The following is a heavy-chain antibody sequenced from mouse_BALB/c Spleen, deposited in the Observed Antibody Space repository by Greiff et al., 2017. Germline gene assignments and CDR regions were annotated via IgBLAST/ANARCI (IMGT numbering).Heavy chain of an antibody. V-gene: IGHV5-6-3*01. CDR2: INSNGGST. J-gene: IGHJ4*01. CDR1: GFTFSSYG. Sequence: EVKLMESGGGLVQPGGSLKLSCAASGFTFSSYGMSWVRQTPDKRLELVATINSNGGSTYYPDSVKGRFTISRDNAKNTLYLQMSSLKSEDTAMYYCARDRYAMDYWGQGTSVTVSS. CDR3: ARDRYAMDY.